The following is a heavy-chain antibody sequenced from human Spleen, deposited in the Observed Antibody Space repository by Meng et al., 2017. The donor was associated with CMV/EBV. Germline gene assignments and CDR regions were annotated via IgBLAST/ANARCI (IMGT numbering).Heavy chain of an antibody. CDR3: ARETAVGATSGMDV. Sequence: SVKVSCKASGGSFSSYTITWIRQAPGQGLEWMGRIIPIFDIANYAQKFQGRVTMTRDTSISTAYMELSRLRSDDTAVYYCARETAVGATSGMDVWGQGTTVTVSS. CDR1: GGSFSSYT. V-gene: IGHV1-69*04. CDR2: IIPIFDIA. D-gene: IGHD1-26*01. J-gene: IGHJ6*02.